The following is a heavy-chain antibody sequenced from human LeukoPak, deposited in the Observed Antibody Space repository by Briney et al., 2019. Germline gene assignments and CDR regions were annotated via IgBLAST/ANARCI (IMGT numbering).Heavy chain of an antibody. J-gene: IGHJ6*03. V-gene: IGHV1-8*01. CDR1: GYTFTSYD. Sequence: ASVKVSCKASGYTFTSYDINWVRQATGQGLEWMGWMNPNSGNTGYAQKFQGRVTMTRNTSISTAYMELSSLRSEDTAVYYCATIAAAGTGRDCYMDVWGKGTTVTVSS. CDR3: ATIAAAGTGRDCYMDV. CDR2: MNPNSGNT. D-gene: IGHD6-13*01.